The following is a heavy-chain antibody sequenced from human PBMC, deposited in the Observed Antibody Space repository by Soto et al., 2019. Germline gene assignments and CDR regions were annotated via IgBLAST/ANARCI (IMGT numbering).Heavy chain of an antibody. J-gene: IGHJ6*02. CDR3: ARGYYYGSGITGYYYRMDV. Sequence: SVKVSCKASGGTFSSYAISWVRHAPGQGREWMGGIIPIFGTANYAQKFQGRVTITADESTSTAYMELRSLRSEDTAVSYCARGYYYGSGITGYYYRMDVWGQGTTVTVSS. CDR2: IIPIFGTA. D-gene: IGHD3-10*01. CDR1: GGTFSSYA. V-gene: IGHV1-69*13.